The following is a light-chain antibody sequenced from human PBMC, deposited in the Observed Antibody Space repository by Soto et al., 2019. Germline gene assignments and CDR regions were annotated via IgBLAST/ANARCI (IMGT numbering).Light chain of an antibody. V-gene: IGKV3-20*01. J-gene: IGKJ1*01. CDR3: QQYGRSPWT. Sequence: EIVLTQSPATLSLSPGARAPLSCRASQSVSSYLAWYQQKPGQAPGLLIYGASSRATGIPDRFSGSGSGTDFTLTISRLEPEDFAVYYCQQYGRSPWTFGQGTKVDIK. CDR2: GAS. CDR1: QSVSSY.